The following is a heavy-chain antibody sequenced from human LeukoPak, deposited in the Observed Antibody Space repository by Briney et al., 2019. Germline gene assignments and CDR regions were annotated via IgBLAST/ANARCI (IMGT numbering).Heavy chain of an antibody. V-gene: IGHV3-33*01. J-gene: IGHJ4*02. D-gene: IGHD3-22*01. CDR3: ARTITMIVVVTPFDY. CDR2: IWYDGSNK. Sequence: GKSLRLSCAASGLTFRNYGMHWVRQAPGKGLEWVAVIWYDGSNKYYADSVKGRFTTSRDNSKDTLYLQMNSLRAEDTAVYYCARTITMIVVVTPFDYWGQGTLVTVSS. CDR1: GLTFRNYG.